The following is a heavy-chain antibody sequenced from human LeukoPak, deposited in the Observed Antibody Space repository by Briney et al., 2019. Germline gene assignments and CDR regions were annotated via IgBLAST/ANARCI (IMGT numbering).Heavy chain of an antibody. Sequence: ASVKVSCKTSGYMFTSHDITWVRQAPGQGLEWMGWVSGFNGDTVYAQKLQGRVLMTRDSSSNTAYMELRSLRSDDTAVYFCARGSRGIRGYFDSWGQGTLVIVSS. J-gene: IGHJ4*02. D-gene: IGHD3-10*01. V-gene: IGHV1-18*01. CDR1: GYMFTSHD. CDR3: ARGSRGIRGYFDS. CDR2: VSGFNGDT.